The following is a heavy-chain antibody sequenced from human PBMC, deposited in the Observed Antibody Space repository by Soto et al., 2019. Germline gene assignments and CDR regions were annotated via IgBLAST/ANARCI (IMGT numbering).Heavy chain of an antibody. J-gene: IGHJ5*02. Sequence: SETLSLTCAGSGGSISSGGYSWSWIRKPPGKGMEWIGSIYYTGSTSYNPSLKSRVTISMGTSKNQFSLKLTSVTAADTAVYYCASDLYCSGGSCALDPWGQGTLVTVSS. D-gene: IGHD2-15*01. V-gene: IGHV4-61*08. CDR2: IYYTGST. CDR3: ASDLYCSGGSCALDP. CDR1: GGSISSGGYS.